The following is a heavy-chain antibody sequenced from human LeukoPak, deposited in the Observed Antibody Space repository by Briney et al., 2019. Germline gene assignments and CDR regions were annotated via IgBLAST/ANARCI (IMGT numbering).Heavy chain of an antibody. CDR2: INGDGSIE. Sequence: GGSLRLSCAASGFTFSSYAMSWVRQAPGKGLEWVSNINGDGSIENYVDSVRGRFTIFRDNAKDSLYLQMNSLRVEDTAVYYCARDPIVGDTGGGDYWGQGTLVTVSS. CDR1: GFTFSSYA. V-gene: IGHV3-7*01. CDR3: ARDPIVGDTGGGDY. J-gene: IGHJ4*02. D-gene: IGHD1-26*01.